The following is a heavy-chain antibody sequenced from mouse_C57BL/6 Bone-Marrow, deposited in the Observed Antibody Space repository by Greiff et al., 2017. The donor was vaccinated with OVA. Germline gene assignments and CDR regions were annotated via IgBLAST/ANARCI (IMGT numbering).Heavy chain of an antibody. CDR1: GYTFTSYW. Sequence: VQLQQSGTELVKPGASVKLSCKASGYTFTSYWMHWVKQRPGQGLEWIGNINPSNGGTNNNEKFKSKATLTVDKSSSTAYMQLSSLTSEDSAVYFGARHEGPSMITYFDYWGQGTTLTVSS. J-gene: IGHJ2*01. CDR3: ARHEGPSMITYFDY. V-gene: IGHV1-53*01. D-gene: IGHD2-4*01. CDR2: INPSNGGT.